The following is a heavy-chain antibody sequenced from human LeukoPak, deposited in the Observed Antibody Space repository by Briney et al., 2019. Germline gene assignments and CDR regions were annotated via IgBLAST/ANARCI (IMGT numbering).Heavy chain of an antibody. J-gene: IGHJ4*02. CDR3: ATAASGNNYGSEDY. CDR1: GFTFSSYS. V-gene: IGHV3-21*04. CDR2: ISSSSSYI. D-gene: IGHD3-10*01. Sequence: GGSLRLSCAASGFTFSSYSMNWVRQAPGKGLEWVSSISSSSSYIYYADSLKGRFTISRDNSKNTLYLQMNSLRAEDTAVYYCATAASGNNYGSEDYWGQGTLVTVSS.